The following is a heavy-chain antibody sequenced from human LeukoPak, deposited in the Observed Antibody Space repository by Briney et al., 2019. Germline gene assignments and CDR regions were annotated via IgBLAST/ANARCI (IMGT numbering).Heavy chain of an antibody. J-gene: IGHJ6*03. CDR1: GFTFSSYA. Sequence: PGGSLRLSCAASGFTFSSYAMSWVRQAPGKGLEWVSAISGSGGSTYYADSVKGRFTISRDNSKNTLYLQMNSLRAEDTAVYYCAKDHRYDYVWGSYRPLYYYYYMDVWGKGTTVTVSS. V-gene: IGHV3-23*01. CDR3: AKDHRYDYVWGSYRPLYYYYYMDV. CDR2: ISGSGGST. D-gene: IGHD3-16*02.